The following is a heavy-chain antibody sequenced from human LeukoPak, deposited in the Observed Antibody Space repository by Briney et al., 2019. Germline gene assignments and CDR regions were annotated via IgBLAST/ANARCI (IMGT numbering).Heavy chain of an antibody. V-gene: IGHV1-69*05. CDR1: GGTFSSYA. J-gene: IGHJ5*02. CDR3: ARHRIAANWFDP. Sequence: ASVTVSCKASGGTFSSYAISWVRQAPGQGLEWMGGIIPIFGTANYAQKFQGRVTITTDESTSTAYMELSSLRSEDTAVYYCARHRIAANWFDPWGQGTLVTVSS. CDR2: IIPIFGTA. D-gene: IGHD6-25*01.